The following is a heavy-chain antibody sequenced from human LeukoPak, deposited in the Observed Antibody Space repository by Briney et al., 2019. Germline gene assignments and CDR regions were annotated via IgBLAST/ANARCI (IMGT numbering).Heavy chain of an antibody. CDR2: IYYRGNT. V-gene: IGHV4-59*11. D-gene: IGHD6-19*01. Sequence: PSETLSLTCTVSGGSISSHYWSWIRQPPGKGLEWIGYIYYRGNTNYSPSLKSRVTMSLDTSKSQFSLKLSSVTAADTAVYYCARWPSSGWSYFDYWGQGSLVTVSS. CDR1: GGSISSHY. CDR3: ARWPSSGWSYFDY. J-gene: IGHJ4*02.